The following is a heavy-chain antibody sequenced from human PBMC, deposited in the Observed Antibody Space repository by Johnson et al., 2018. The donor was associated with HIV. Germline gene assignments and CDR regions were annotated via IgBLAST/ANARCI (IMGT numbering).Heavy chain of an antibody. J-gene: IGHJ3*02. CDR3: ARGTFYYDSSTGSDAFDI. CDR2: ISSSGSTI. D-gene: IGHD3-22*01. V-gene: IGHV3-11*04. CDR1: GFTFSDYY. Sequence: QVQLVESGGGVVQPGRSLRLSCAASGFTFSDYYMSWIRQAPGKGLEWVSYISSSGSTIYYADSVKGRFTISRDNAKNSLYLQMNSLRAEDTAVYYCARGTFYYDSSTGSDAFDIWGQGTMVTVSS.